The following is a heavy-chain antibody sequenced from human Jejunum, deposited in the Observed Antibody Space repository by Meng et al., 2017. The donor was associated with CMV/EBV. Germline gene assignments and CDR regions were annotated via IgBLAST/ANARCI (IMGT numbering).Heavy chain of an antibody. J-gene: IGHJ4*02. CDR2: INAYNGDT. D-gene: IGHD1-14*01. CDR3: ARGRRNEPLFDY. Sequence: QAQLVQYGGEVKKPGASVKVSCKASGYTFTNYGITWVRQAPGQGLEWMGWINAYNGDTNYAQTLQGRVTMTTDTSTSTAYMELRSLRSDDTAVYYCARGRRNEPLFDYWGQGTLVTVSS. CDR1: GYTFTNYG. V-gene: IGHV1-18*01.